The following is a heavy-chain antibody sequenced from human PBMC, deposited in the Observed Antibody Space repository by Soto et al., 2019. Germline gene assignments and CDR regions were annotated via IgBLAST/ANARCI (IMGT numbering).Heavy chain of an antibody. CDR3: ARPKGTDSSGYYYFDF. CDR2: IIPLFGTA. D-gene: IGHD6-19*01. J-gene: IGHJ4*02. CDR1: GGTFSTYA. V-gene: IGHV1-69*01. Sequence: QVQLEQSGAEVKQPGSSVRVSCKTSGGTFSTYAINWVRQAPGQGLEWMGAIIPLFGTADYSQKFQGRVTITADEFTSTAYMELSSLRSDDTAVYLCARPKGTDSSGYYYFDFWVQGTLVTVSS.